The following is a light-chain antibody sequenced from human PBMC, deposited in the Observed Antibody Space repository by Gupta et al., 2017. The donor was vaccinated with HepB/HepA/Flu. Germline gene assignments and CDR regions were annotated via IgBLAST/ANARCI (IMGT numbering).Light chain of an antibody. CDR2: AAS. CDR3: QHEDRSPLT. V-gene: IGKV1-16*02. Sequence: DIQMTQSPSSLSASVVDRVSITWRASQGIYSNLAWFQQKAGKPPKSLIYAASRVQSGVPSKFTGTGSGTDFTLTISSWQPEDFANYYCQHEDRSPLTFGGGTKVEIK. J-gene: IGKJ4*01. CDR1: QGIYSN.